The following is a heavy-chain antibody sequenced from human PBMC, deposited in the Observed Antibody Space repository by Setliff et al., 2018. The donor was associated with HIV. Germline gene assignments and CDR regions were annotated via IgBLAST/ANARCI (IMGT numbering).Heavy chain of an antibody. Sequence: PSETLSLTCTVSGVSITTGFFYWTWIRQPAGKGPEWIGHIYTNGYTNYNPSLKSRVTISVDTSRDQFSLQLTSVTAADTAVYYCARAPPGIQNDAFDVWGQGTMVTVSS. CDR1: GVSITTGFFY. CDR2: IYTNGYT. J-gene: IGHJ3*01. CDR3: ARAPPGIQNDAFDV. V-gene: IGHV4-61*09.